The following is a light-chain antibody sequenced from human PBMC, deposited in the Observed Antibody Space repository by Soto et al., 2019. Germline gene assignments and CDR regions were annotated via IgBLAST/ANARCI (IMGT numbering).Light chain of an antibody. Sequence: IQLTQSPSSLSASMGASVTITCRASPGIINYLAWYQQPPGKAPTLLIYGASTLQGGAPSRFSGSGAGTEFNLTVTSLQPEDFAIYYCQQLLTYPATFGPGTQVEIK. V-gene: IGKV1-9*01. J-gene: IGKJ3*01. CDR1: PGIINY. CDR3: QQLLTYPAT. CDR2: GAS.